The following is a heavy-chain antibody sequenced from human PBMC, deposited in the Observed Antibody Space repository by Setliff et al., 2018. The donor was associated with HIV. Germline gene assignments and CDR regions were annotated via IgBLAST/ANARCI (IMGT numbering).Heavy chain of an antibody. CDR2: INPSGGST. CDR1: GYAFANYY. V-gene: IGHV1-46*01. Sequence: ASVKVSCKASGYAFANYYLHWVRQAPGQGLAWMGIINPSGGSTIYAQKLQGRVTMTRDTSTNTVYMELSSLRSEDTAVYYCAREPISYRDFVVVAAAFDIWGQGTMVTVSS. D-gene: IGHD2-15*01. CDR3: AREPISYRDFVVVAAAFDI. J-gene: IGHJ3*02.